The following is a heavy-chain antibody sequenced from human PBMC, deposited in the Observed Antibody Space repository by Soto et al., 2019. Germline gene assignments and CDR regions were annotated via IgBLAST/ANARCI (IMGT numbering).Heavy chain of an antibody. CDR3: ARDPRTVTMIPAFDI. CDR1: GGTFSSYA. J-gene: IGHJ3*02. V-gene: IGHV1-69*13. CDR2: IIPIFGTA. Sequence: ASVKVSCKASGGTFSSYALSWVRQAPGQGLEWMGGIIPIFGTANYAQKFQGRVTITADESTSTAYMELSSLRSEDTAVYYCARDPRTVTMIPAFDIWGQGTMVTVSS. D-gene: IGHD3-22*01.